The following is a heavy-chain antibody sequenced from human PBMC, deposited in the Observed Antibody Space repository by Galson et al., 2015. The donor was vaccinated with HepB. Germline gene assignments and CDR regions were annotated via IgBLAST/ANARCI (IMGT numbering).Heavy chain of an antibody. V-gene: IGHV3-73*01. J-gene: IGHJ4*02. D-gene: IGHD2-15*01. Sequence: SLRLSCAASGFTFSGSAMHWVRQASGKGLEWVGRIRSKANSYATAYAASVKGRFTISRDDSKNTAYLQMNSLKTEDTAVYYCTRHGASATASFDYWGQGTLVTVSS. CDR3: TRHGASATASFDY. CDR1: GFTFSGSA. CDR2: IRSKANSYAT.